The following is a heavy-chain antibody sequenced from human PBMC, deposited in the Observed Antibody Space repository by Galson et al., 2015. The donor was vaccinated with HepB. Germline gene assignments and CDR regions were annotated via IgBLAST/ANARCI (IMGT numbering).Heavy chain of an antibody. D-gene: IGHD2-8*02. J-gene: IGHJ5*02. CDR2: IKSETDGETT. V-gene: IGHV3-15*07. Sequence: SLRLSCAASSFTFSNAWMNWVRQAPGKGLEWVGRIKSETDGETTDYAAPVKGRFTISRDDSKNRLYLQMNSLKTEDTAVYYCTTDVYYSTYWSWLDPWGQGTLVTVSS. CDR1: SFTFSNAW. CDR3: TTDVYYSTYWSWLDP.